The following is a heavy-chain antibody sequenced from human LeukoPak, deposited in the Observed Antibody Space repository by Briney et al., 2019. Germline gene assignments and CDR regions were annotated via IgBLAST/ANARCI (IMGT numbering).Heavy chain of an antibody. Sequence: GGSLRLSCAASGFTFSSYWMSWIRQAPGKGLEWVANIKQDGSEKYYVDSVKGRFTISRDNAKNSLYLQMNSLRAEDTAVYYCARLLPRYYHYYMDVWGKGTTVTVSS. D-gene: IGHD1-26*01. CDR3: ARLLPRYYHYYMDV. CDR2: IKQDGSEK. J-gene: IGHJ6*03. CDR1: GFTFSSYW. V-gene: IGHV3-7*01.